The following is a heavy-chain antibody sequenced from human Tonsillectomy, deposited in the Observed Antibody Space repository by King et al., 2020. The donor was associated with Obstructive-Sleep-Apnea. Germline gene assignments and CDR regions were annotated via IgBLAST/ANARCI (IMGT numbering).Heavy chain of an antibody. CDR1: GFSFSSFW. CDR3: ASGGDGNFDY. J-gene: IGHJ4*02. Sequence: VQLVESGGGLVQPGGSLRLSCAASGFSFSSFWMHWVRRVPGKGLVWVSRIDNDGSTTTYADSVRGRFTISRDNAKNTLNLQMNSLRAEDTAVYYCASGGDGNFDYWGQGSLVTVSS. D-gene: IGHD3-16*01. V-gene: IGHV3-74*03. CDR2: IDNDGSTT.